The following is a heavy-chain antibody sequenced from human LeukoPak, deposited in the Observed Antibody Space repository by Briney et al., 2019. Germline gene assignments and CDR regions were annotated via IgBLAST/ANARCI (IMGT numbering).Heavy chain of an antibody. CDR2: IKQDGSEK. Sequence: GGSLRLSCAASGFTFSSYWMSWVRQTPGKVLEWVANIKQDGSEKYYVDSVKGRFTISRDNAKNSLYLQMNSLRAEDTAVYYCARLYYDFVWGIFDYWGQGTLVTVSS. CDR3: ARLYYDFVWGIFDY. V-gene: IGHV3-7*01. CDR1: GFTFSSYW. J-gene: IGHJ4*02. D-gene: IGHD3-16*01.